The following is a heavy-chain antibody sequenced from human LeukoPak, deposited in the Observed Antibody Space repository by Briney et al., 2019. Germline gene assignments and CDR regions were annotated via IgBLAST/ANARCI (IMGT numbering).Heavy chain of an antibody. V-gene: IGHV3-11*04. CDR1: GFTFSDYY. CDR3: ARHISYYFDY. Sequence: TRGSLRLSCAASGFTFSDYYMSWIRQAPGKGLEWVSYISSSGSTIYYADSVKGRFTISRDNAKNSLYLQMNSLRAEDTAGYYCARHISYYFDYWGQGTLVTVSS. J-gene: IGHJ4*02. CDR2: ISSSGSTI.